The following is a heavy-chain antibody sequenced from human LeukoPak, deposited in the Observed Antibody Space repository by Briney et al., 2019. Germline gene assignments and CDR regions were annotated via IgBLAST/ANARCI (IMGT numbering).Heavy chain of an antibody. CDR2: IYYIGST. V-gene: IGHV4-59*01. CDR3: ARDSSSWKVDAFDI. Sequence: PSETLSLTCTVSGGSISSYYWSWIRQPPGKGLEWIGYIYYIGSTNYNPSLKSRVTISVDTSKNQFSLKLSSVTAADTAVYYCARDSSSWKVDAFDIWGQETMVTVSS. CDR1: GGSISSYY. D-gene: IGHD6-13*01. J-gene: IGHJ3*02.